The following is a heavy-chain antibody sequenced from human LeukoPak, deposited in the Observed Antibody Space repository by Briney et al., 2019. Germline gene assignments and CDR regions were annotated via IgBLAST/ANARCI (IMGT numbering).Heavy chain of an antibody. CDR3: TKDHPDCRGTSCLLFDS. Sequence: GGSLRLSCAASGFTFSSYGMQRVRQAPGRVLEWVAVIWYDEINKYYADHVKGRFTISRDNSKNTMYMQSNSLRAEDTAVYYCTKDHPDCRGTSCLLFDSWGQGTLVTVSS. D-gene: IGHD2-2*01. CDR2: IWYDEINK. CDR1: GFTFSSYG. J-gene: IGHJ4*02. V-gene: IGHV3-33*06.